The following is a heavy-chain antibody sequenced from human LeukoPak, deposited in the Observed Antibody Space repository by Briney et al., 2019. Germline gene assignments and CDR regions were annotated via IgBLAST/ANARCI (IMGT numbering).Heavy chain of an antibody. Sequence: ASVKVSCKASGYTFTSYGINWVRQATGQGLEWMGWMNPNSGNTGYAQKFQGRVTMTRNTSISTAYMELSSLRSEDTAVYYCARGGMVAAILYYGMDVWGQGTTVTVSS. V-gene: IGHV1-8*02. J-gene: IGHJ6*02. CDR1: GYTFTSYG. CDR3: ARGGMVAAILYYGMDV. CDR2: MNPNSGNT. D-gene: IGHD2-15*01.